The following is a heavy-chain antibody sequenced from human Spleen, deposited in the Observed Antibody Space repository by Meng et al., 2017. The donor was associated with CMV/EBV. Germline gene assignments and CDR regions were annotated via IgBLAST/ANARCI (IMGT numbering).Heavy chain of an antibody. Sequence: GGSLRLSCTTSGFNFKIYGMHWVRQLPGKGLEWVAFIRYDEKTKYYADSVKGRFTIFRDNSKNTLYLQMNSLRVEDTAVYYCAKDQRITMVRLIYDYWGQGTLVTVSS. CDR3: AKDQRITMVRLIYDY. V-gene: IGHV3-30*02. D-gene: IGHD3-10*01. CDR2: IRYDEKTK. J-gene: IGHJ4*02. CDR1: GFNFKIYG.